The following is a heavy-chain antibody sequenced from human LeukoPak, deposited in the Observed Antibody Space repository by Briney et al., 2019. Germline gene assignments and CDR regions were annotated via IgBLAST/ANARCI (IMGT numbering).Heavy chain of an antibody. J-gene: IGHJ5*02. D-gene: IGHD4-17*01. Sequence: SETLSLTCAVYGGSFSGYYWSWIRQPPGKGLEWIGEINHSGSTNYNPSLKSRVTISVDTSKNQFSLKLSSVTAADTAVYYCARGCYGDYSGGFGAWFDPWGQGTLVTVSS. V-gene: IGHV4-34*01. CDR2: INHSGST. CDR1: GGSFSGYY. CDR3: ARGCYGDYSGGFGAWFDP.